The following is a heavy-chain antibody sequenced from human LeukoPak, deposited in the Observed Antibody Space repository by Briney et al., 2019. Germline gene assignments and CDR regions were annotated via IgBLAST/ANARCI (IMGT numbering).Heavy chain of an antibody. V-gene: IGHV3-23*01. Sequence: GGSLRLSCAASGFTFSSYAMSWVRQAPGKGLEWVSAISGSGGSTYYADSVKGRFTISRDNSKNTLYLQMNSLRAEDTAVYYCATARGQYYYDSSGHPFDHWGQGTLVTVSS. J-gene: IGHJ4*02. CDR1: GFTFSSYA. CDR3: ATARGQYYYDSSGHPFDH. CDR2: ISGSGGST. D-gene: IGHD3-22*01.